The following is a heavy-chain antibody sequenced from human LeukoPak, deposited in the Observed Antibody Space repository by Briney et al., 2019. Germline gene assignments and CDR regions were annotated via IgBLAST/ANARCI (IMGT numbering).Heavy chain of an antibody. CDR3: ARDKYDGGNAFDI. V-gene: IGHV4-59*01. CDR2: IYFSGST. D-gene: IGHD3-16*01. J-gene: IGHJ3*02. CDR1: GGSFSGYH. Sequence: PSETLSLTCAVYGGSFSGYHWSWIRQPPGKGLAWIGYIYFSGSTNYNPSLMSRVTTSVDTSKNQLSLNLSSVTAADTAVYYCARDKYDGGNAFDIWGQGTLVTVSS.